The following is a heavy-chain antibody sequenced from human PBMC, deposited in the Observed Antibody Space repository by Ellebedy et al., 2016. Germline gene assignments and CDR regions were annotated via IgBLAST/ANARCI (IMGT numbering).Heavy chain of an antibody. Sequence: GGSLRLSXAASGFTFTNFVMTWVRRAPGKGLEWVATISDNGRRTYYADSVEGRFTISRDNFKGTLYLQMNTLRVEDTAEYFCTNDAFVVKTFEPVDYWGQGTLVTVSS. D-gene: IGHD1-14*01. J-gene: IGHJ4*02. CDR1: GFTFTNFV. V-gene: IGHV3-23*01. CDR2: ISDNGRRT. CDR3: TNDAFVVKTFEPVDY.